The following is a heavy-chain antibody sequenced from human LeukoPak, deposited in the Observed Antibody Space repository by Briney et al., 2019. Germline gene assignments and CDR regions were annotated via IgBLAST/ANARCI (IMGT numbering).Heavy chain of an antibody. CDR1: GFTFDDYA. V-gene: IGHV3-9*01. D-gene: IGHD6-13*01. CDR2: ISWNSGSI. CDR3: AKDLGGIAAAGIDY. Sequence: PGRSLRLSCAASGFTFDDYAMHWVRQAPGKGLEWVSGISWNSGSIGYADSVKGRFTISRDNAKNSLYLQMNSLRAEDTALYYCAKDLGGIAAAGIDYWGQGTLVTVSS. J-gene: IGHJ4*02.